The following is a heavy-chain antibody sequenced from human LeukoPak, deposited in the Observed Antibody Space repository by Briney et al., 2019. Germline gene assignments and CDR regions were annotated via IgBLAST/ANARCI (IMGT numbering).Heavy chain of an antibody. CDR3: AKHQNKGFDY. CDR1: GFTFANCA. Sequence: GGSLRLSCAASGFTFANCAMSWVRQAPGKGLEWVSIISGSGGSTYYVDSVKGRFTISRDNSKNTLYLQMNSLRAEDAAVYYCAKHQNKGFDYWGQGTLVTVSS. V-gene: IGHV3-23*01. CDR2: ISGSGGST. J-gene: IGHJ4*02.